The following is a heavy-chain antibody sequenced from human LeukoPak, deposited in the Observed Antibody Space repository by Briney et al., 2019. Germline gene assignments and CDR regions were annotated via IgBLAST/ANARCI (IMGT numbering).Heavy chain of an antibody. CDR3: ATPLDYYDRSDSHQGGD. V-gene: IGHV3-7*03. J-gene: IGHJ4*02. CDR2: IKHDGSEK. D-gene: IGHD3-22*01. Sequence: GGSLRLSCAASGFTFSRHWMTWVRQAPGKGLEWVANIKHDGSEKDYVDSVKGRFTISRDNAKNSLYLQMNSLRAEDTAVYYCATPLDYYDRSDSHQGGDWGQGTLVTVSS. CDR1: GFTFSRHW.